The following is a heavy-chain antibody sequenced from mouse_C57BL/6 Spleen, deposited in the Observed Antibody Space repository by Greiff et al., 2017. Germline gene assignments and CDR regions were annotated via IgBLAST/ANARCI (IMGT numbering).Heavy chain of an antibody. D-gene: IGHD2-1*01. CDR2: IDPEDGET. CDR3: ARDGNYDFDY. Sequence: VQLKQSGAELVKPGASVKLSCTASGFNIKDYYMHWVKQRTEQGLEWIGRIDPEDGETKYAPNFQGKATITADTSSNTAYLQLSSLTTEDTAVYYCARDGNYDFDYWGQGTTLTVSS. CDR1: GFNIKDYY. V-gene: IGHV14-2*01. J-gene: IGHJ2*01.